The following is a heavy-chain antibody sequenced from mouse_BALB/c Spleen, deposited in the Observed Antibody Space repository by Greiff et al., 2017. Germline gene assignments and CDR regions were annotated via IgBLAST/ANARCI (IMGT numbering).Heavy chain of an antibody. V-gene: IGHV4-1*02. J-gene: IGHJ3*01. D-gene: IGHD2-3*01. CDR2: INPDSSTS. CDR3: ASLNYDGYSFAY. Sequence: EVQLVESGGGLVQPGGSLKLSCAASGFDFSSYWMSWVRQAPGKGLEWVGEINPDSSTSNYTPTLKDKFIITRDNTNNTLYLQMSKVRAEDTALFYCASLNYDGYSFAYWGQGTLVTVSA. CDR1: GFDFSSYW.